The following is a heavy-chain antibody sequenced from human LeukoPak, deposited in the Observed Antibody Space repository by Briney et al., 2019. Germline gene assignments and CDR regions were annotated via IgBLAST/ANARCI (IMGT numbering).Heavy chain of an antibody. CDR1: GFTFSSYA. V-gene: IGHV3-23*01. Sequence: PGGSLRLSCAASGFTFSSYAMSWVRQAPGKGLEWVSAISGSGGSTYYADSVKGRFTISRDNSKNTLYLQMNSLRAEDTAVYYCAKAMGSGSYYSDAFDIWGQGTMVTVSS. CDR2: ISGSGGST. J-gene: IGHJ3*02. CDR3: AKAMGSGSYYSDAFDI. D-gene: IGHD3-10*01.